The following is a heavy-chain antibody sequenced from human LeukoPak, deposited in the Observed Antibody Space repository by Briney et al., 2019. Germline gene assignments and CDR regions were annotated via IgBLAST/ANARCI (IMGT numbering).Heavy chain of an antibody. CDR1: GGSISSYY. CDR3: ARRMIVGVSNSFDY. Sequence: PSETLSLTCTVSGGSISSYYWSWIRQPAGKGLEWIGRIYTSGSTNYNPSLKSRVTMSVDTSKNQFSLKLSSVTAADTAVYYCARRMIVGVSNSFDYWGQGTLVTVSS. V-gene: IGHV4-4*07. J-gene: IGHJ4*02. CDR2: IYTSGST. D-gene: IGHD1-26*01.